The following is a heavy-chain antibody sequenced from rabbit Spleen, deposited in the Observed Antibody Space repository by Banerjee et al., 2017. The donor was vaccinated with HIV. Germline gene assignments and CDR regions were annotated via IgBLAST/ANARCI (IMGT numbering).Heavy chain of an antibody. V-gene: IGHV1S45*01. CDR1: GFSFSSNYW. Sequence: QEQLEESGGDLVKPEGSLTLTCTASGFSFSSNYWICWVRQAPGKGLEWIGCINTINDVTWYASWAKGRFTISKTSSTTVTLQMTSLTAADTATYFCAREVAGKFNLWGQGTLVTVS. CDR3: AREVAGKFNL. CDR2: INTINDVT. J-gene: IGHJ4*01. D-gene: IGHD4-1*01.